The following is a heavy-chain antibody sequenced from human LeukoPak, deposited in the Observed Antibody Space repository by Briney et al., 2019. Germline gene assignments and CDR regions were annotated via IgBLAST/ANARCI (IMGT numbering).Heavy chain of an antibody. Sequence: GGSLRLSCAAPGFTFEDYAMYWVRQAPGKGLEWVSGISWNSGSIGYADSVKGRFTISRDNAKNSLYLQMNSLRAEDTALYYCAKDPDSSGYYYPDYWGQGTLVTVSS. D-gene: IGHD3-22*01. V-gene: IGHV3-9*01. CDR2: ISWNSGSI. J-gene: IGHJ4*02. CDR1: GFTFEDYA. CDR3: AKDPDSSGYYYPDY.